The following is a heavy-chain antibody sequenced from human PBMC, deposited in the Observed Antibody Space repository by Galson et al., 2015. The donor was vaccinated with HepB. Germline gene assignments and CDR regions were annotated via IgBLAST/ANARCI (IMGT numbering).Heavy chain of an antibody. CDR1: GFSFNSYA. Sequence: SLRLSCAASGFSFNSYAMSWVRQAPGKGLEWLSVISGSGETTSYADSVKGRFTVSRDNSKNTLYLQMQSLRAEDTAKYYCAKDLYFDSSGYLSTFDYWGQGTLVTVSS. V-gene: IGHV3-23*01. D-gene: IGHD3-22*01. J-gene: IGHJ4*02. CDR2: ISGSGETT. CDR3: AKDLYFDSSGYLSTFDY.